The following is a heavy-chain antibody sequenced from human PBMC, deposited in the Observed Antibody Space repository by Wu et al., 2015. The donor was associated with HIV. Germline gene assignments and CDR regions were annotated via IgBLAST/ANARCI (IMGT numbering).Heavy chain of an antibody. J-gene: IGHJ4*02. CDR3: ARQXAYTSGWYIYDY. V-gene: IGHV1-8*01. CDR1: GYTFTFYD. CDR2: MNPNSGNT. D-gene: IGHD6-19*01. Sequence: QVQLVQSGAEVKKPGSSVKVSCKASGYTFTFYDINWVRQATGQGLEWMGWMNPNSGNTGYAQKFQDRITMTRNTSIRTAYMELSSLRSEDTAIYYCARQXAYTSGWYIYDYWGQGTLVTVSS.